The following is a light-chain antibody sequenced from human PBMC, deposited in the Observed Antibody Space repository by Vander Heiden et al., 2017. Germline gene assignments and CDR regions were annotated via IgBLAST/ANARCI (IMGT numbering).Light chain of an antibody. Sequence: QSALTQPASVSGSPGQSITFSCPCTLRDVGGYHSVSWYQQHPGKALKLMIYDVRNRPSGVSNRFSGSKSGNTASLTSSGRQDEDEAVYYCSSDTSRSSWVFGGGTKVTV. CDR2: DVR. J-gene: IGLJ3*02. CDR1: LRDVGGYHS. CDR3: SSDTSRSSWV. V-gene: IGLV2-14*01.